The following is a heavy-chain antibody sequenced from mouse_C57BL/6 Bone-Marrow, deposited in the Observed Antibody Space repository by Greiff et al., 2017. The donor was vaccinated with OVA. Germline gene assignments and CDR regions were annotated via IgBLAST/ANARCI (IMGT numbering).Heavy chain of an antibody. CDR2: ISSGGSYT. CDR3: ARPALLRFAY. CDR1: GFTFSSYG. D-gene: IGHD1-1*01. Sequence: EVKLMESGGDLVKPGGSLKLSCAASGFTFSSYGMSWVRQTPDKRLEWVATISSGGSYTYYPDSVKGRFTISRDNAKNTLYLQMSSLKSEDTAVYYCARPALLRFAYWGRGTLVTVSA. V-gene: IGHV5-6*01. J-gene: IGHJ3*01.